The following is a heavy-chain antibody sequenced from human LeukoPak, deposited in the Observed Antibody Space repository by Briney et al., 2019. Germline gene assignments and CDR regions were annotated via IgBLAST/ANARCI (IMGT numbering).Heavy chain of an antibody. CDR3: ARHYGDYPDAFDI. CDR1: GGSIIDNSFY. J-gene: IGHJ3*02. Sequence: SETLSLTCTVTGGSIIDNSFYWGWIRQPPGKGLEWIGRIFHSGTTNYNPSLERRVTIAVDTSKNQFSLRLTSVTAADTALYYCARHYGDYPDAFDIWGQGTMVTVSS. CDR2: IFHSGTT. V-gene: IGHV4-39*01. D-gene: IGHD4-17*01.